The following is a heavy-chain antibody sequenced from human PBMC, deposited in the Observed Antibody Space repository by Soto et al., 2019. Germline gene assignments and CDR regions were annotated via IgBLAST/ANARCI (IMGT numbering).Heavy chain of an antibody. D-gene: IGHD6-13*01. CDR1: GFTFSSYS. CDR2: ISSSSSYI. CDR3: ARDRGRYSSRYGMDV. Sequence: GGSLRLSCAASGFTFSSYSMNWVRQAPGKGLEWVSSISSSSSYIYHADSVKGRFTISRDNAKNSLYLQMNSLRAEDTAVYYCARDRGRYSSRYGMDVWGQGTTVTVSS. V-gene: IGHV3-21*01. J-gene: IGHJ6*02.